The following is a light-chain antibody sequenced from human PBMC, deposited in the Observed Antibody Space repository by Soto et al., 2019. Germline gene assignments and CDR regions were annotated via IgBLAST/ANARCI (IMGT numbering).Light chain of an antibody. CDR2: EVS. V-gene: IGLV2-14*01. CDR3: SSYTSSSTLYV. Sequence: QSVLTQPVSVSGSPGQSITISCTGTSSDVGAYVYVSWYQHHPGKAPKLIIYEVSNRPSGVSNRFSGSKSGNTASLTISGLQAEDEADHYCSSYTSSSTLYVFGIGTKVTVL. J-gene: IGLJ1*01. CDR1: SSDVGAYVY.